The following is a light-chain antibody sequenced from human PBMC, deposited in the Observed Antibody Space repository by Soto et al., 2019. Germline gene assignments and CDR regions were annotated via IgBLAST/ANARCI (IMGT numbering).Light chain of an antibody. Sequence: QSALSQPASVSGSPGQSITISCAGTSSDVGGYNYVSWYQHHPGKAPKLMIYDVSTRLSGVSNRFSGSKSGNTASLTISGLQAEDEADYYCSSYTSSNTEVFGTGTKLTVL. CDR1: SSDVGGYNY. CDR2: DVS. J-gene: IGLJ1*01. CDR3: SSYTSSNTEV. V-gene: IGLV2-14*03.